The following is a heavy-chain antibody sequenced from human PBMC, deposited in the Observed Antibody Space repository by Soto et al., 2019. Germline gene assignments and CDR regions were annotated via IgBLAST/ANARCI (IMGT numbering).Heavy chain of an antibody. D-gene: IGHD2-15*01. CDR2: ISYEGSHT. V-gene: IGHV3-30*18. J-gene: IGHJ4*02. CDR1: GFIFSSYG. Sequence: QVQLVESGGGVVQPGRSLRLSCAASGFIFSSYGMHWVRQAPGKGVEWVAVISYEGSHTYYADSVKGRFTITRDNSKNTLYLQMNSLRPEDTAVYYCAKEVHCGGGSCSWSEGFDYWCQGTLLTVSS. CDR3: AKEVHCGGGSCSWSEGFDY.